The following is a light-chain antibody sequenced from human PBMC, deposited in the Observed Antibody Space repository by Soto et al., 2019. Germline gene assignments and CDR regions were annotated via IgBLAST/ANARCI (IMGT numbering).Light chain of an antibody. Sequence: EIVMTQSPATLSVSPGQSATLSCRASQSVSSNLAWYQQKPGQVPRLLIYGASTRATGIPARFSGSGSGTEFTLTISSLQSEDFAVYYCQQYNNWWTFGQGTKVDI. CDR1: QSVSSN. CDR3: QQYNNWWT. CDR2: GAS. V-gene: IGKV3-15*01. J-gene: IGKJ1*01.